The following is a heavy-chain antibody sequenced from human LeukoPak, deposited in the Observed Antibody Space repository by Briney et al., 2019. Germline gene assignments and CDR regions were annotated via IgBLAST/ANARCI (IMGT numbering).Heavy chain of an antibody. D-gene: IGHD2-15*01. CDR3: ARLFCSGVSCYSGSYYAMDV. V-gene: IGHV3-48*02. J-gene: IGHJ6*02. CDR2: ISRSSSTI. CDR1: GFTFSSYT. Sequence: GGSLRLSCAASGFTFSSYTMNWVRQAPGKGLEWVSYISRSSSTIYYADSVKGRFTVSRDNAKNSLYLQMNSLRDEDTAVYYSARLFCSGVSCYSGSYYAMDVWGQGTTVTVSS.